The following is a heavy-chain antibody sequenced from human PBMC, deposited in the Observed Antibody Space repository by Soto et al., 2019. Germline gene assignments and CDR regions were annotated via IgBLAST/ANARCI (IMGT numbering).Heavy chain of an antibody. Sequence: QVQLQESGPGLVKPSETLSLTCSVSGGSMNSYYWSWIRQPPGKGLEWIGYVYYSGSTSYNPSLKSRVTISIDTSKNQFSLRLSSVTAADTAVYPCAREVVYYFDYWGQGTLVTVSS. D-gene: IGHD2-15*01. J-gene: IGHJ4*02. CDR1: GGSMNSYY. CDR2: VYYSGST. V-gene: IGHV4-59*01. CDR3: AREVVYYFDY.